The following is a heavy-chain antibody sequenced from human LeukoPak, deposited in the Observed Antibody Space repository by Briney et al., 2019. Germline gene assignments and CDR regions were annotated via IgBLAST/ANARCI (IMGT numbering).Heavy chain of an antibody. Sequence: SETLSLTCTLSGGSISNYYLSWIRQPPGKGLEWIGYMMYRGSTNYNPSLKSRVTISVDTSKNQFSLKLSSVTAADTAVYYCARSPVGVRGVRWRARYFDYWGQGTLVTVSS. D-gene: IGHD3-10*01. CDR2: MMYRGST. J-gene: IGHJ4*02. CDR1: GGSISNYY. CDR3: ARSPVGVRGVRWRARYFDY. V-gene: IGHV4-59*12.